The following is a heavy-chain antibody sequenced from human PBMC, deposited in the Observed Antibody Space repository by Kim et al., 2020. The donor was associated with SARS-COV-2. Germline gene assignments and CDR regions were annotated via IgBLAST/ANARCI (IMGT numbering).Heavy chain of an antibody. CDR1: GGSISSSSYY. CDR3: AGSYVDPQSYYFDY. CDR2: IYYSGST. D-gene: IGHD3-16*01. V-gene: IGHV4-39*01. J-gene: IGHJ4*02. Sequence: SETLSLTCTVSGGSISSSSYYWGWIRQPPGKGLEWIGSIYYSGSTYYNPSLKSRVTISVDTSKNQFSLKLSSVTAADTAVYYCAGSYVDPQSYYFDYWGQGTLVTVSS.